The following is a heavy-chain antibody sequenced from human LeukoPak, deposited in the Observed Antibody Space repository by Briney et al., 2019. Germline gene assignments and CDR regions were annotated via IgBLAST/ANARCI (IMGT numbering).Heavy chain of an antibody. CDR2: MNPNSGNT. Sequence: ASVKVSCKASGYTFTSYDINWVRQATGQGLEWMGWMNPNSGNTGYAQKFQGRVTMTRNTSISTAYMELSSLRSEDTAVYYCARGHCTNGVCYSAGLVGGKGTTVTVSS. CDR3: ARGHCTNGVCYSAGLV. D-gene: IGHD2-8*01. V-gene: IGHV1-8*01. CDR1: GYTFTSYD. J-gene: IGHJ6*04.